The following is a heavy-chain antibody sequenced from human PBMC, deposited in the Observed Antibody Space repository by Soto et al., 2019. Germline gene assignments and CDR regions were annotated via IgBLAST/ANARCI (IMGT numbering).Heavy chain of an antibody. D-gene: IGHD6-19*01. CDR2: ISGDSGNT. Sequence: ASVKVSCKASGYMFTKSAMHCVRQAPGQRLEWMGWISGDSGNTKYAPKLQDRVTITRDTSASTAYMELSSLRSEDTALYYCARDGVAAGNINFDYWGQGTLVTVSS. J-gene: IGHJ4*01. CDR3: ARDGVAAGNINFDY. V-gene: IGHV1-3*01. CDR1: GYMFTKSA.